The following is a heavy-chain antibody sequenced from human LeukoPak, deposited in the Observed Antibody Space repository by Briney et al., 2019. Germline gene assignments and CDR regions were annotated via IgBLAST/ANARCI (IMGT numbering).Heavy chain of an antibody. D-gene: IGHD3-10*01. CDR3: ARLNVDYYGSGSYFFDY. CDR1: GYTFTSYA. V-gene: IGHV1-3*01. Sequence: ASVKVSCKASGYTFTSYAMHWVRQAPGQRLEWMGWFNAGNGNTKYSQKFQGRVTITRDTSASTAYMELSSLRSEDTAVYYCARLNVDYYGSGSYFFDYWGQGTLVTVSS. CDR2: FNAGNGNT. J-gene: IGHJ4*02.